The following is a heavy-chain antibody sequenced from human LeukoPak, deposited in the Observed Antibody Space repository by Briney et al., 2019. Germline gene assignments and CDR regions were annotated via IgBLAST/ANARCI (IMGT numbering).Heavy chain of an antibody. V-gene: IGHV3-30*18. D-gene: IGHD3-10*01. J-gene: IGHJ4*02. Sequence: QPGGSLRLSCAASGFTFSSYGMHWVRQAPGKGLEWVAVISYDGSNKYYADSVKGRFTISRDNSKNTLYLQMNSLRAEDTAVYYCAKDPFGIKTHYFDYWGQGTLVTVSS. CDR2: ISYDGSNK. CDR1: GFTFSSYG. CDR3: AKDPFGIKTHYFDY.